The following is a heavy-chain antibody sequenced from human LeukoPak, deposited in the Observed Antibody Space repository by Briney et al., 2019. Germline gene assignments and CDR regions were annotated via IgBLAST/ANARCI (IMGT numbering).Heavy chain of an antibody. J-gene: IGHJ5*02. Sequence: SETLSLTCTVSGGSISSYYWSWIRQPPGKGLEWIGYIYTSGSTNYNPSLKSRVTISVDTSKNQFSLKLSSVTAADTAVYYCARRSSSWYFRAWWFDPWSQGTLVTVSS. CDR1: GGSISSYY. CDR2: IYTSGST. V-gene: IGHV4-4*09. CDR3: ARRSSSWYFRAWWFDP. D-gene: IGHD6-13*01.